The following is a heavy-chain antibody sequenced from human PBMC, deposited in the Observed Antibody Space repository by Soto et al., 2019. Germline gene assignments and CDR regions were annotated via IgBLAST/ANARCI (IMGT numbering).Heavy chain of an antibody. J-gene: IGHJ6*02. Sequence: GGSLRLSCISSGFTFRTYTMNWVRQAPGKGLEWVSGIRGFSPYTFYAESVKGRFTISRDNAKNSLFLQMNSLRAEDTAVYYCARDRGYDAHDFYYNAMDFWGQGTTVTVSS. CDR3: ARDRGYDAHDFYYNAMDF. CDR1: GFTFRTYT. CDR2: IRGFSPYT. D-gene: IGHD2-15*01. V-gene: IGHV3-21*01.